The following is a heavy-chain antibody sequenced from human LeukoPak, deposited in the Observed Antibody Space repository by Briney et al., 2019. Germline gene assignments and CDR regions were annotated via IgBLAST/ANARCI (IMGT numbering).Heavy chain of an antibody. Sequence: SETLSLTCTVSGGSMSTYYWSWIRQSPGKGLDWIGHIYYTGTTSYNPSLKSRVTISVDTSKNQFSLKLSSVTAADTAVYYCARQGVGSSWYYFDYWGQGTLVTVSS. CDR3: ARQGVGSSWYYFDY. CDR2: IYYTGTT. CDR1: GGSMSTYY. J-gene: IGHJ4*02. D-gene: IGHD6-13*01. V-gene: IGHV4-59*08.